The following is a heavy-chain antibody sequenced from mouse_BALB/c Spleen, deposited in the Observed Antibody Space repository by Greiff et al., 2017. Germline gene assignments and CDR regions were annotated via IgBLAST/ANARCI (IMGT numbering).Heavy chain of an antibody. CDR3: ARGLGDFDY. Sequence: QGQLQQPGAELVMPGASVKMSCKASGYTFTDYWMHWVKQRPGQGLEWIGAIDTSDSYTSYNQKFKGKATLTVDESSSTAYMQLSSLTSEDSAVYYCARGLGDFDYWGQGTTLTVSS. J-gene: IGHJ2*01. D-gene: IGHD3-3*01. CDR1: GYTFTDYW. CDR2: IDTSDSYT. V-gene: IGHV1-69*01.